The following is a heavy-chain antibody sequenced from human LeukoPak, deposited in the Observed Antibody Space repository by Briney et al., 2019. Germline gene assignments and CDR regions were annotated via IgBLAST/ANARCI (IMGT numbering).Heavy chain of an antibody. V-gene: IGHV4-34*01. CDR1: GGSFSGYY. Sequence: PSETLSLTCAVYGGSFSGYYWSWIRQPPGKGLEWIGEINHSGSTNYNPSLKSRVTISVDTSKNQFSLKLSSVIAADTAVYYWARPDCGCGCLNLDYRGQGTLVNGFS. J-gene: IGHJ4*02. D-gene: IGHD2-21*02. CDR3: ARPDCGCGCLNLDY. CDR2: INHSGST.